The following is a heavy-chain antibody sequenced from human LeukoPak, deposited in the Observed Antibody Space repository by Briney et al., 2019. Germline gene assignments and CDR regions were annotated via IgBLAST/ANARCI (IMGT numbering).Heavy chain of an antibody. Sequence: SETLSLTCTVSGGSISSYYWSWIRQPPGKGLEWIGYIYYSGSTNYNPSLKSRVTISVDTSKNQFSLKLSSVTAADMAVYYCARDAQPTYYYGSGSYYKGSNWFDPWGQGTLVTVSS. CDR2: IYYSGST. V-gene: IGHV4-59*01. D-gene: IGHD3-10*01. J-gene: IGHJ5*02. CDR1: GGSISSYY. CDR3: ARDAQPTYYYGSGSYYKGSNWFDP.